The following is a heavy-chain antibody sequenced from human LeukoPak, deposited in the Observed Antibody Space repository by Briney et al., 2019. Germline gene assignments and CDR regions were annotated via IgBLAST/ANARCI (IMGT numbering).Heavy chain of an antibody. D-gene: IGHD4-11*01. Sequence: GGSLRLSCAASGFTFSSYAMHWVRQAPGKGLEWVAVISYDGSNKYYADSMKGQFTISRDNSKNTLYLQMNSLRAEDTAVYYCAKDRGSRVTIARYMDVWGKGTTVTVSS. CDR3: AKDRGSRVTIARYMDV. V-gene: IGHV3-30*04. J-gene: IGHJ6*03. CDR2: ISYDGSNK. CDR1: GFTFSSYA.